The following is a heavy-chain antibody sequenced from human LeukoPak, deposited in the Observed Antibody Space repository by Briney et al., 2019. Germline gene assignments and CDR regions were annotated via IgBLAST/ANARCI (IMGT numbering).Heavy chain of an antibody. CDR2: IDPSGVP. D-gene: IGHD2-2*02. V-gene: IGHV1-46*01. CDR1: GYTFTSYY. CDR3: ARNLYCSSTSCYTNGVYGAFDI. Sequence: ASVKVSCKASGYTFTSYYMHWVRQAPGQGLEWMGIIDPSGVPTYAQKFQGRVPITADESTSTAYMELSSLRSEDTAVYYCARNLYCSSTSCYTNGVYGAFDIWGQGTMVTVSS. J-gene: IGHJ3*02.